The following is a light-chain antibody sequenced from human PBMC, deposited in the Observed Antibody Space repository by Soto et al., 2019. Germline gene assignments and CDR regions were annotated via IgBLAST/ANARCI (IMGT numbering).Light chain of an antibody. V-gene: IGLV1-44*01. J-gene: IGLJ3*02. CDR3: ATWDDSLNGWV. Sequence: QSVLTQPPSASGTPGQRVTISCSGSSSNIGGNTVNWYQQLPGTALKLLMFANKERPSGVPDRFSASKSGTSASLAINGLQSDDEADYYCATWDDSLNGWVFGGGTKLTVL. CDR1: SSNIGGNT. CDR2: ANK.